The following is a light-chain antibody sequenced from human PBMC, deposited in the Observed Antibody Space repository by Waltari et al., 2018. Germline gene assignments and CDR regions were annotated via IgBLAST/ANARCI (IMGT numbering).Light chain of an antibody. CDR2: KVS. V-gene: IGKV2-30*01. CDR1: QSLVDTDGNTY. Sequence: DVVMTQFPLYLPVTLGQPASISCRSSQSLVDTDGNTYLSWFQQRPGQSPRRLIYKVSNRDSGVPDRFSGSGSGTDFTLKISRVEADDIAVYYCMQGTQWPRSFGQGTKVEIE. CDR3: MQGTQWPRS. J-gene: IGKJ1*01.